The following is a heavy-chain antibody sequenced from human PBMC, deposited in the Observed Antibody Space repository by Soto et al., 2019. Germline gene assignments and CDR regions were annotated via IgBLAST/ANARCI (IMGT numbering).Heavy chain of an antibody. CDR3: ASGGDYVIEF. D-gene: IGHD4-17*01. V-gene: IGHV4-39*02. CDR2: IYSSGNT. J-gene: IGHJ4*02. Sequence: QLQLQESGPGLVKPSETLSLTCTVSGGSISSTSHYWGWIRQPPGKGLEWIGSIYSSGNTYYNPSLKSRVRISVDTPKHPFSLKVNSVTATDTAVYYCASGGDYVIEFWGQGTLVTVSS. CDR1: GGSISSTSHY.